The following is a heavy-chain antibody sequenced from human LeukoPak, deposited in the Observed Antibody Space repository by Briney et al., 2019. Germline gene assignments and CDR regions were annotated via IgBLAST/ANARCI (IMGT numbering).Heavy chain of an antibody. Sequence: GRSLRLSCAASGFTFDDYAMHWVRQAPGKGLEWVSGISWNSGSIGYADSVKGRFTISRDNAKNSLYLQMNSLRAEDTALYYCAKGYYDSSGSYFDYWGQGTLVTVSS. CDR1: GFTFDDYA. CDR3: AKGYYDSSGSYFDY. V-gene: IGHV3-9*01. J-gene: IGHJ4*02. CDR2: ISWNSGSI. D-gene: IGHD3-22*01.